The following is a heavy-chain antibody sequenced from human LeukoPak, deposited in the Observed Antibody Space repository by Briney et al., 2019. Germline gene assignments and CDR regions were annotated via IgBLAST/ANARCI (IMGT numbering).Heavy chain of an antibody. CDR1: GFTFSSYG. J-gene: IGHJ4*02. V-gene: IGHV3-30*18. D-gene: IGHD2-8*01. CDR3: AKDRPYCTNGVCYTDYFDY. Sequence: PGRSLRLSRAASGFTFSSYGIHWVRQAPGKGLEWVAVISYDGSNKYYADSVKGRFTISRDNSKNTLFLQMNSLRTEDTAVYYCAKDRPYCTNGVCYTDYFDYWGQGTLVTVSS. CDR2: ISYDGSNK.